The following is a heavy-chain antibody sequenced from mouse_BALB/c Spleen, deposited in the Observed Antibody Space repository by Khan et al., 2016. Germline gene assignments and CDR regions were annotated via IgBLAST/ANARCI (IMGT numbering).Heavy chain of an antibody. CDR3: ARSNYGNYEEGYAMGY. CDR1: GFNIKDTY. J-gene: IGHJ4*01. Sequence: VQLQQSGAELVKPGASVKLSCTASGFNIKDTYMHWVKQRPEQGLAWLGRIDPANGNTKYDPKFQGKATITADTSSNTAYLQLSSLTSEDTAVYYCARSNYGNYEEGYAMGYGGRGPSVTVSA. CDR2: IDPANGNT. V-gene: IGHV14-3*02. D-gene: IGHD2-1*01.